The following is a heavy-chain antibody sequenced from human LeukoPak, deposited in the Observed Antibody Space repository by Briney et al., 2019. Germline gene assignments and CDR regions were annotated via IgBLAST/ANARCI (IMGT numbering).Heavy chain of an antibody. CDR3: ARGGYSSGYDY. CDR1: GFTFSSYW. CDR2: INRDGSST. D-gene: IGHD6-19*01. Sequence: PGGSLRLSCPASGFTFSSYWMHWVRQAPGKGLLWVSQINRDGSSTGYADSVKGRFTISRDNAKNTLYLQMNSLRVEDTAVYYCARGGYSSGYDYWGQGTLVTVSS. V-gene: IGHV3-74*01. J-gene: IGHJ4*02.